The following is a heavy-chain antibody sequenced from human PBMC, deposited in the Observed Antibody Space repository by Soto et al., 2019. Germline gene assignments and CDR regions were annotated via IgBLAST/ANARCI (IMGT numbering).Heavy chain of an antibody. V-gene: IGHV3-53*05. D-gene: IGHD2-2*01. Sequence: GGSLRLSCAASGFTVSSNYMSWVRQAPGKGLEWVSVIYSGGSTYYADSVKGRFTISRDNSKNTLYLQMNSLRSDDTAVYYCAREIETLGYCISTSCYRHYGMDVWGQGTTVTVSS. CDR1: GFTVSSNY. CDR2: IYSGGST. J-gene: IGHJ6*02. CDR3: AREIETLGYCISTSCYRHYGMDV.